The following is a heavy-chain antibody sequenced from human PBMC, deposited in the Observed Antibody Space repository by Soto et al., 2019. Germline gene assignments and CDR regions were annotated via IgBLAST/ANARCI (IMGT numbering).Heavy chain of an antibody. V-gene: IGHV4-39*01. J-gene: IGHJ4*02. D-gene: IGHD1-26*01. CDR2: IYYSGST. CDR1: GGSISSSSYY. CDR3: ARRGGVGATTYDY. Sequence: ETLSLTCTVSGGSISSSSYYWGWIRQPPGKGLEWIGSIYYSGSTYYNPSLKSRVTISVDTSKNQFSLKLSSVTAADTAVYYCARRGGVGATTYDYWGQG.